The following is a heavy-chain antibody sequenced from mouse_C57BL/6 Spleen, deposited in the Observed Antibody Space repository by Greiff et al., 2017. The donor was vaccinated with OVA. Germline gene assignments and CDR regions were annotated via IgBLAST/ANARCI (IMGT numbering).Heavy chain of an antibody. J-gene: IGHJ1*03. CDR3: ARAGTTVVRYFDV. D-gene: IGHD1-1*01. CDR1: GYTFTSYW. CDR2: INPSSGYT. Sequence: QVHVKQSGAELAKPGASVKLSCKASGYTFTSYWMHWVKQRPGQGLEWIGYINPSSGYTKYNQKFKDKATLTADKSSSTAYMQLSSLTYEDSAVYYCARAGTTVVRYFDVWGTGTTVTVSS. V-gene: IGHV1-7*01.